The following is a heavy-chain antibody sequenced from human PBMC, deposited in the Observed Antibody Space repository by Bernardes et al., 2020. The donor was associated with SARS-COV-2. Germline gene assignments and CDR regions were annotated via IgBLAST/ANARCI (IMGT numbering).Heavy chain of an antibody. CDR3: ARGGCSGGSCYKFPVDY. CDR1: GGSISSYY. Sequence: SETLSLTCTVSGGSISSYYWSWIRQPPGKGLEWIGSIYYSGSTYYNPSLKSRVTISVDTSKNQFSLKLSSVTAADTAVYYCARGGCSGGSCYKFPVDYWGQGTLVTVSS. CDR2: IYYSGST. D-gene: IGHD2-15*01. J-gene: IGHJ4*02. V-gene: IGHV4-59*08.